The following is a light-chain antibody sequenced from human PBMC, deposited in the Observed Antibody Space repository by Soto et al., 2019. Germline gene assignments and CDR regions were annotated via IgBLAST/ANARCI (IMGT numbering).Light chain of an antibody. Sequence: QSALTQPPSASGSPGQSVTISCTGTSSDVGDYNYVSWYQQHPGKAPKLMIYEVSKRPSGVPERFSGSKSGNTASLTVSGLQAEDEADYYCSSYAGSNNFVFGGGTKVTVL. J-gene: IGLJ2*01. CDR3: SSYAGSNNFV. CDR1: SSDVGDYNY. V-gene: IGLV2-8*01. CDR2: EVS.